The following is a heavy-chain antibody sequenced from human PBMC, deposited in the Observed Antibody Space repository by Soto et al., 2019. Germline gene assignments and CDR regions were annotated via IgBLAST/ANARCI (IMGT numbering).Heavy chain of an antibody. D-gene: IGHD2-15*01. Sequence: PGESLKISCKGSGYTFTSYWIGWVRQMPGEGLEWMGVIYPSDSDIRYSPSFQGKVTISADKSITTAYPQWSSLKAADTAMYYCVRSGTSSGRFSDYWGQGTLVTVSS. CDR3: VRSGTSSGRFSDY. CDR2: IYPSDSDI. V-gene: IGHV5-51*01. CDR1: GYTFTSYW. J-gene: IGHJ4*02.